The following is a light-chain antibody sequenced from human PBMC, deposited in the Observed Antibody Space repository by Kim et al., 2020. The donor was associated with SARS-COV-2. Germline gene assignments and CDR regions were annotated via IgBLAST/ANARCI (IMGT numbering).Light chain of an antibody. CDR3: QSYDTTNRV. V-gene: IGLV6-57*01. CDR1: TGSIASDY. J-gene: IGLJ3*02. CDR2: EDN. Sequence: GKTVTISCTRSTGSIASDYVQWYQQRPGSSPTTVIYEDNRRPSGVPDRFSGSIDSSSNSASLTISGLKTEDEADYYCQSYDTTNRVFGGGTKLTVL.